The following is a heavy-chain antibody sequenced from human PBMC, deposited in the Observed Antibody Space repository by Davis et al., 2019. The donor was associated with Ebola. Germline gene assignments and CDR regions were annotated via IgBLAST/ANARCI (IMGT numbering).Heavy chain of an antibody. D-gene: IGHD2-2*02. V-gene: IGHV1-46*01. Sequence: ASVTVSCQASGYAFTSFFIHWVRQAPGHGLEWMGIINPSDGSTSYAQNFQDRVTLTRDTSTSTIYMELSSLRSEDTAVYFCARPGYCTTTKCYTFMAWGQGTLVTVSS. J-gene: IGHJ5*02. CDR1: GYAFTSFF. CDR2: INPSDGST. CDR3: ARPGYCTTTKCYTFMA.